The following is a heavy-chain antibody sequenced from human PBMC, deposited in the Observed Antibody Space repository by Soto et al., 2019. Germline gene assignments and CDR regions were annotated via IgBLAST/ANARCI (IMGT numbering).Heavy chain of an antibody. CDR3: AMRPGYSSSDY. Sequence: QVQLVQSGAEVKKPGSSVKVSCKASGGTFSGNVISWVRQAPGQGLEWMGGIIPIFGKTNYAQKFLGRVTITADKSTSTAYMEPSSLRSEDTAMYHCAMRPGYSSSDYWGQGTLVTVSS. J-gene: IGHJ4*02. CDR1: GGTFSGNV. CDR2: IIPIFGKT. V-gene: IGHV1-69*06. D-gene: IGHD5-18*01.